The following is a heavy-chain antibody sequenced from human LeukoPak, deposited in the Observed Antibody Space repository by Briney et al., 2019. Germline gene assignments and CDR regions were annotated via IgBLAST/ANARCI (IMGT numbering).Heavy chain of an antibody. CDR1: GFTFSPYT. CDR2: INTGSTTI. J-gene: IGHJ3*01. D-gene: IGHD6-6*01. V-gene: IGHV3-48*01. CDR3: ARDSSVCAFDV. Sequence: PGGSLRLSCAASGFTFSPYTMHWLRHPPGKGLEWISYINTGSTTIYYADSVKGRFTISRDNAKNSLDLQLNSLRAEDTAVYYCARDSSVCAFDVWGQGTMVTVSS.